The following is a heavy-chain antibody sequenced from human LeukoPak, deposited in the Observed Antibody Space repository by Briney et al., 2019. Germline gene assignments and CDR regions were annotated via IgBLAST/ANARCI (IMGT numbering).Heavy chain of an antibody. D-gene: IGHD2-2*01. CDR3: ARGGRRYCSTTTCCEFHY. J-gene: IGHJ4*02. CDR2: IYYSGST. V-gene: IGHV4-59*12. CDR1: GGSFSSAY. Sequence: SETLSLTCTVSGGSFSSAYWSWVRQPPGKGLEWIGYIYYSGSTNYNPSLKSRVTISEDTSKNQFSLKLSSVTAADTAVYYCARGGRRYCSTTTCCEFHYWRQGTLVTVSS.